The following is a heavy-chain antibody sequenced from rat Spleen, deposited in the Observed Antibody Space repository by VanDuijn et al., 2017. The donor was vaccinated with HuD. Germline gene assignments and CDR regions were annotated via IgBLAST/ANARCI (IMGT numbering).Heavy chain of an antibody. V-gene: IGHV5-27*01. CDR3: TTGTF. CDR1: GFTFSNYG. Sequence: EVQLVESGGGSVQPGRSMKLSCAASGFTFSNYGMAWVRQAPKKGLEWVTYINSDGGGTYYRDSVKGRFTISRDDARNTLYLQMDSLRSEDTATYYCTTGTFWGQGVMVTVSS. CDR2: INSDGGGT. J-gene: IGHJ2*01.